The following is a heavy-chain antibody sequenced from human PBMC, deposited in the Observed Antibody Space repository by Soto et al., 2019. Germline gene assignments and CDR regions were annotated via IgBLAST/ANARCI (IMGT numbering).Heavy chain of an antibody. Sequence: PGGALRLPCAASGFTFSSYGMPWVRQAPGKGLEWVAVIWYDGSNKYYADSVKGRFTISRDNSKNTLYLQMNSLRAEDTAVYYCAREGDYIWGSYDYWGQGTLVTVSS. CDR1: GFTFSSYG. V-gene: IGHV3-33*01. CDR3: AREGDYIWGSYDY. J-gene: IGHJ4*02. D-gene: IGHD3-16*01. CDR2: IWYDGSNK.